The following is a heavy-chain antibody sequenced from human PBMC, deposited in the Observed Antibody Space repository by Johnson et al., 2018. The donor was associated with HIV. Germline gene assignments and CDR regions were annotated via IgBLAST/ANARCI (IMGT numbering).Heavy chain of an antibody. CDR3: ATPRYRGIREPGFHI. J-gene: IGHJ3*02. CDR2: INSKTDAGTT. V-gene: IGHV3-15*05. D-gene: IGHD1-26*01. Sequence: VQLVESGGGLVQPGGSLRLSCAASGFTFDDYGMSWVRQAPGKGLEWVSVINSKTDAGTTDYAAPVQGRFTIPRDESKKTLYLQMTSLKTEDTAVYYCATPRYRGIREPGFHIWGQGTMVTVSS. CDR1: GFTFDDYG.